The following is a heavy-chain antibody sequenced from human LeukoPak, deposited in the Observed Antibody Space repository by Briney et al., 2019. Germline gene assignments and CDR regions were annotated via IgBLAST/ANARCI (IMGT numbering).Heavy chain of an antibody. CDR3: ATAGSGTYADY. J-gene: IGHJ4*02. CDR2: IWYDGSNK. CDR1: GFTFSTYW. D-gene: IGHD1-26*01. Sequence: PGGSLRLSCAAFGFTFSTYWMHWVRQAPGKGLEWVALIWYDGSNKYYADSVKGRFTISRDNSKNTLYLQMNSLRAEDTALYYCATAGSGTYADYWGLGTLVTVSS. V-gene: IGHV3-33*08.